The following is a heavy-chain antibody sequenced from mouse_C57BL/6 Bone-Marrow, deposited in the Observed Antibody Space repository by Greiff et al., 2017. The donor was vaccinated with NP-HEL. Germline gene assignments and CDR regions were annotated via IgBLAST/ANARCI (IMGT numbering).Heavy chain of an antibody. CDR3: ARHGVYYFDY. V-gene: IGHV1-52*01. Sequence: QVQLQQPGAELVRPGSSVKLSCKASGYTFTSYWMHWVKQRPIQGLEWIGNIDPSDSETHYNQKFKDKATLTVDKSSSTAYMQLSSLTSEDSAGYYCARHGVYYFDYWGQGTTLTVSS. J-gene: IGHJ2*01. CDR1: GYTFTSYW. CDR2: IDPSDSET.